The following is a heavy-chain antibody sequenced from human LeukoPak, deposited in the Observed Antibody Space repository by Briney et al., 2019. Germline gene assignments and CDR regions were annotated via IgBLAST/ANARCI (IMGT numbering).Heavy chain of an antibody. CDR1: GYTFTSYD. D-gene: IGHD3-22*01. CDR2: MNPNSGNT. CDR3: ARGTYYDSPDLHWFDP. J-gene: IGHJ5*02. Sequence: ASVKVSCKASGYTFTSYDINWVRQATGQGLEWMGWMNPNSGNTGYAQKFQGRVTMTRNTSISTAYMELSSLRSEDTAVYYCARGTYYDSPDLHWFDPWGQGTLVTVSS. V-gene: IGHV1-8*01.